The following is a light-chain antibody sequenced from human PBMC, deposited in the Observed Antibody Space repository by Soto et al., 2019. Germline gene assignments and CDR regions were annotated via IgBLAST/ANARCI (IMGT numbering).Light chain of an antibody. CDR1: SSDVGGYNY. CDR3: CSYAGSYFYV. V-gene: IGLV2-11*01. J-gene: IGLJ1*01. Sequence: QSALTQPRSVSGSPGQSVTISCTGTSSDVGGYNYVSWYQQHPGKAPKLMIYDVSKGPSGVPDRFSGSKSGNTASLTISGLQAEDEADYYCCSYAGSYFYVFGTGTKVTVL. CDR2: DVS.